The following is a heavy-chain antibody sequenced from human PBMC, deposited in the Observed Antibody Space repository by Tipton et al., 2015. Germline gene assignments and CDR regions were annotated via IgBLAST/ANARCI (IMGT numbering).Heavy chain of an antibody. CDR1: GYTFSSFD. CDR2: MNPKSGNT. Sequence: QSGAEVKKPGASVKVSCKASGYTFSSFDIHWARQATGQGLEWMGWMNPKSGNTGYAQKFQGRVTMTRDTSISTAYMELSSLRSQDTAVYYCARDRNPIWGFEGLDFWGQGTLVTVSS. CDR3: ARDRNPIWGFEGLDF. D-gene: IGHD7-27*01. V-gene: IGHV1-8*01. J-gene: IGHJ4*02.